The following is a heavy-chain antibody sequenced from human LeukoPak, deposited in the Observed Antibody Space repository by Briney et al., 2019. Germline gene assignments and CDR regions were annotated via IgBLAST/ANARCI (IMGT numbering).Heavy chain of an antibody. CDR1: GYSISSGYY. J-gene: IGHJ3*02. D-gene: IGHD4-17*01. Sequence: SETLSLTCTVSGYSISSGYYWGWIWQPPGKGLEWIGSIYHSGSTSYNPSLKSRVTISVDTSKNQFSLKLSSVTAADTALYYCARDLPEYGDGAFDIWGQGTMVTVSS. CDR2: IYHSGST. V-gene: IGHV4-38-2*02. CDR3: ARDLPEYGDGAFDI.